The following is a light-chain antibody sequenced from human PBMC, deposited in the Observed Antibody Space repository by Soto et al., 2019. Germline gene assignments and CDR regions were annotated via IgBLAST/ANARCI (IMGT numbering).Light chain of an antibody. CDR1: QSIISY. CDR2: AAS. Sequence: DIQMTQSPSSLSASVGDIVTITCRASQSIISYLAWYQQKPGKAPELLIYAASSLQSGVPSRFSGSGSGTEFTLTISSLQPEDFATYCCQQYYSYPQTFGQGTKVDIK. V-gene: IGKV1-39*01. J-gene: IGKJ1*01. CDR3: QQYYSYPQT.